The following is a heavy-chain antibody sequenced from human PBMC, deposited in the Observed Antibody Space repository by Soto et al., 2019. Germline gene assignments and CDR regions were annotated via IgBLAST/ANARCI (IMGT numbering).Heavy chain of an antibody. J-gene: IGHJ6*03. CDR3: ARHGGTMVRGVITALPYYYYYMDV. CDR2: IYYSGST. D-gene: IGHD3-10*01. CDR1: GGSISSYY. Sequence: SETLSLTCTVSGGSISSYYWSWIRQPPGKGLEWIGYIYYSGSTNYNPSLKSRVTISVDTSKNQFSLKLSFVTAADTAVYYCARHGGTMVRGVITALPYYYYYMDVWGKGTTVTVSS. V-gene: IGHV4-59*08.